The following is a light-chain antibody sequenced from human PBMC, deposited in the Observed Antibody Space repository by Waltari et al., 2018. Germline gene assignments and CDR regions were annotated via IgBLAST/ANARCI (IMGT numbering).Light chain of an antibody. J-gene: IGKJ4*01. CDR3: QQYYSSPLT. CDR1: QSVFHTNNKNY. CDR2: WAS. V-gene: IGKV4-1*01. Sequence: DIVLTQSPDSLAVSLGERATISCRSSQSVFHTNNKNYLAWYHQKPGQPPRLLFYWASTRESGVPDRFSGSGSGTDFTLAISSLQAEDVATYFCQQYYSSPLTFGGGTKVEFK.